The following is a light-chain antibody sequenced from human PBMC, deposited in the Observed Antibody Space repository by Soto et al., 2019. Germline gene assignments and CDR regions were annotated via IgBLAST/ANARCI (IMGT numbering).Light chain of an antibody. CDR2: EGS. V-gene: IGLV2-23*03. CDR3: CSFAGGASFV. J-gene: IGLJ2*01. Sequence: QSVLTQPASVSGSPGQSITISCSGSNNDIGGYNLVSWYQQHPGKAPRLLIYEGSRRPSGVSDRFSGSKSGNTASLTISALQPEDEAHYSCCSFAGGASFVFGGGTKLTVL. CDR1: NNDIGGYNL.